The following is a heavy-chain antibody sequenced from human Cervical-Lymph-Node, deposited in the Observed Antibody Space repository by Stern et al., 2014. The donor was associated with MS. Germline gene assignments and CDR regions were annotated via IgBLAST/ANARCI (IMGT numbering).Heavy chain of an antibody. CDR1: GYSFTSYW. CDR2: VYPGDSDT. V-gene: IGHV5-51*01. CDR3: ARQSSTGWSAFDP. Sequence: VQLVESGAEMKKPGESLKISCKASGYSFTSYWIAWVRQMPGKGLEWMGIVYPGDSDTRYTWAFQGQITISADKSTNTAYLQWNSLQASDSGIYYCARQSSTGWSAFDPWGQGTPVTVSS. J-gene: IGHJ5*02. D-gene: IGHD6-19*01.